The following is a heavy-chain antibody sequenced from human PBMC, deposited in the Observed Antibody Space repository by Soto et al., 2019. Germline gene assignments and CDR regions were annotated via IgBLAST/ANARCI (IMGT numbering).Heavy chain of an antibody. CDR3: ASRFDFWSRYYGMHV. J-gene: IGHJ6*02. D-gene: IGHD3-3*01. Sequence: GESLKISCKGSGYSFTSYWIGWVRQMPGKGLEWMGIIYPGDSDTRYSPSFQGQVTISADKSISTAYLQWSSLKASDTAMYYCASRFDFWSRYYGMHVCGQGTPVTVYS. V-gene: IGHV5-51*01. CDR2: IYPGDSDT. CDR1: GYSFTSYW.